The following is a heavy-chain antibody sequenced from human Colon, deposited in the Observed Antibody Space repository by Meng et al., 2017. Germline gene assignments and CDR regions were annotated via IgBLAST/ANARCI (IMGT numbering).Heavy chain of an antibody. CDR2: ISYDGSNK. V-gene: IGHV3-30*04. J-gene: IGHJ4*02. D-gene: IGHD3-10*01. Sequence: GGSLRLSCAASGFTFSSYAMHWVRQAPGTGLEWVAVISYDGSNKQYADPVKGRFTISRDNSKNTLYLQMNSLRADDTAVYYFARGDVLLWFGELVGFADWGQGTLVTVSS. CDR1: GFTFSSYA. CDR3: ARGDVLLWFGELVGFAD.